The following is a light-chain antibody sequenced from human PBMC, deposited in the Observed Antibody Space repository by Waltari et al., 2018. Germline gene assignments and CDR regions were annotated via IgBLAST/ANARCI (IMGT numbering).Light chain of an antibody. J-gene: IGKJ3*01. CDR1: QTVSSNY. CDR2: GAS. CDR3: QQYGSSFRT. V-gene: IGKV3-20*01. Sequence: DIVLTQSPGTLSLSPGERATLSCRASQTVSSNYLAWYQQRPGQAPRLLIYGASSRATGIPDRFSGSGSGTDFTLTISRLEPEDFAVYYCQQYGSSFRTFGPGTKVDIK.